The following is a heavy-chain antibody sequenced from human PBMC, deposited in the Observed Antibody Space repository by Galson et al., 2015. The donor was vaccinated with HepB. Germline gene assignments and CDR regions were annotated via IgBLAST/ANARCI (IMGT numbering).Heavy chain of an antibody. CDR1: GFTFSSYS. V-gene: IGHV3-48*04. D-gene: IGHD4-17*01. CDR3: ARDRGWDDYGDHPWYFDL. J-gene: IGHJ2*01. Sequence: SLRLSCAASGFTFSSYSMNWVRQAPGKGLEWVSYISSSSSTIYYADSVKGRFTISRDNAKNSLYLQMNSLRAEDTAVYYCARDRGWDDYGDHPWYFDLWGRGTLVTVSS. CDR2: ISSSSSTI.